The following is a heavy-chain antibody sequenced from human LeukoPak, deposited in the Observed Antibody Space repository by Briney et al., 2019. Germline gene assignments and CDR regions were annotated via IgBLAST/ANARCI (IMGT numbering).Heavy chain of an antibody. CDR2: ISYDGSNE. D-gene: IGHD1-26*01. J-gene: IGHJ4*02. V-gene: IGHV3-30*04. CDR3: VKEGFGNYYSAYFDY. Sequence: PGGSLRLSCAASGFTFSSYVMHWVRQAPGKGLEWVAIISYDGSNEYYADSVKGRFTISRDNSKNTLYLQMNGLRLEDTAVYYCVKEGFGNYYSAYFDYWGQGTLVTVSS. CDR1: GFTFSSYV.